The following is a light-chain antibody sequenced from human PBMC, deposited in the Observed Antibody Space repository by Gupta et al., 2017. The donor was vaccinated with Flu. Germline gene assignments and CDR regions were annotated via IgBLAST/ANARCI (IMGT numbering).Light chain of an antibody. CDR3: SSYTRSTTSRIAWV. CDR1: SSDVGVYNR. J-gene: IGLJ3*02. Sequence: SALTQLASVSGTPGQPITISCTGTSSDVGVYNRLSWYQQYPCKAPNRIIYEVTNRPSGVSNRFSGSKSGNTASLSISELQADDEADYYCSSYTRSTTSRIAWVFGGGTKVTVL. CDR2: EVT. V-gene: IGLV2-14*01.